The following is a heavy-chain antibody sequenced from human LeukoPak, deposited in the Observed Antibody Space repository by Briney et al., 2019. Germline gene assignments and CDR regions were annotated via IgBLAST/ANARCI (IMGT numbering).Heavy chain of an antibody. J-gene: IGHJ4*02. V-gene: IGHV4-34*01. CDR3: ARAQYSSGWYSY. CDR1: GGSFSGYY. CDR2: INHSGST. D-gene: IGHD6-19*01. Sequence: PSETLSLTCAVYGGSFSGYYWSWIRQPPGKGLEWIGEINHSGSTNYNPSLKSRVTISVDTSKNQFSLKLSSVTAADTAVYYCARAQYSSGWYSYWGQGTLVTVSS.